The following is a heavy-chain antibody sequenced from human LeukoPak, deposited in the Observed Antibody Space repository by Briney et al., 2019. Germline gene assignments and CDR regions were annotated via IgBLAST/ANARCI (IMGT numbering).Heavy chain of an antibody. V-gene: IGHV3-7*01. J-gene: IGHJ4*02. D-gene: IGHD4-23*01. CDR1: GFTFSIYW. CDR2: IKPVGSEK. Sequence: GGSLRLSCAASGFTFSIYWMGWVRQAPGKGLEWVANIKPVGSEKYSVDSVKGRFTISRDNAKNSLYLQMNSLRAEDTAVYYCARGRGADYGGNSGHFDYWGQGTLVTVSS. CDR3: ARGRGADYGGNSGHFDY.